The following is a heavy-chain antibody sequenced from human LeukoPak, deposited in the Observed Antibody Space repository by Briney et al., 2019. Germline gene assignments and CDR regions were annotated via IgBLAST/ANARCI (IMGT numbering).Heavy chain of an antibody. J-gene: IGHJ4*02. V-gene: IGHV3-7*01. D-gene: IGHD3-22*01. CDR2: IKQDGSEK. CDR1: GFTFSSYW. Sequence: GGSPRLSCAASGFTFSSYWMSWVRQAPGKGLEWVANIKQDGSEKYYVDSVKGRFTISRDNAKNSLYLQMNSLRAEDTAVYYCARDSYPYYDSSGYYYGGLGYWGQGTLVTVSS. CDR3: ARDSYPYYDSSGYYYGGLGY.